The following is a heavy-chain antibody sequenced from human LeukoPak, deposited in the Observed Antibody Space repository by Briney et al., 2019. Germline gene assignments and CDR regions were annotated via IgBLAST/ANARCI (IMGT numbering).Heavy chain of an antibody. Sequence: SQTLSLTCAISGDSVSSNTAAWNWIRQSPSRGLEWLGRTYYGSKWYNDYAVSVKSRISINPDTSKNQFSLQLNSVIPEDSAIYYCARDNRQWMAYDYWGHGTLVNVSS. D-gene: IGHD6-19*01. CDR1: GDSVSSNTAA. V-gene: IGHV6-1*01. J-gene: IGHJ4*01. CDR3: ARDNRQWMAYDY. CDR2: TYYGSKWYN.